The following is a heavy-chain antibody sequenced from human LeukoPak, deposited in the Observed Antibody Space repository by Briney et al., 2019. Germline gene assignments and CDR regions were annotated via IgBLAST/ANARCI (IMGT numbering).Heavy chain of an antibody. Sequence: ASVKVSCKASGYTFISYGISWVRQAPGQGLEWMGWISAYNGNTNYAQKLQGRVTMTTDTSTSTAYMELRSLRSDDTAVYYCAREQLYCSGGSCYYYFDYWGQGTLVTVSS. CDR3: AREQLYCSGGSCYYYFDY. V-gene: IGHV1-18*01. D-gene: IGHD2-15*01. CDR1: GYTFISYG. J-gene: IGHJ4*02. CDR2: ISAYNGNT.